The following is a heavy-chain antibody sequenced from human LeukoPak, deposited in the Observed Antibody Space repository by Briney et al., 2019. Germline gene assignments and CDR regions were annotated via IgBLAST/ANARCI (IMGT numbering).Heavy chain of an antibody. CDR1: GGSISSYY. D-gene: IGHD2-8*01. J-gene: IGHJ3*02. V-gene: IGHV4-59*01. CDR2: IYYSGST. CDR3: ARAGPLIVPQDI. Sequence: PSETLSLTCTVSGGSISSYYWSWIRQPPGKGLEWIGYIYYSGSTNYNPSLKSRVTISVDTSKNQFSLKLSSVTAADTAVYYCARAGPLIVPQDIWGQGTMVTVSS.